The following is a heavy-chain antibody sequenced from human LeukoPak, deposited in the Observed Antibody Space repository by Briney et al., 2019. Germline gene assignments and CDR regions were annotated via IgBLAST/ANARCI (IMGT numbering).Heavy chain of an antibody. D-gene: IGHD3-9*01. CDR2: ISGSGGST. CDR1: GFTFSSYG. Sequence: GGSLRLSCAASGFTFSSYGMSWARQAPGKGLEWVSAISGSGGSTYYADSVKGRFTISRDNSKNTLYLQMNSLRAEDTAVYYCAKERYFDWLSRLDDHFDYWGQGTLVTVSS. J-gene: IGHJ4*02. CDR3: AKERYFDWLSRLDDHFDY. V-gene: IGHV3-23*01.